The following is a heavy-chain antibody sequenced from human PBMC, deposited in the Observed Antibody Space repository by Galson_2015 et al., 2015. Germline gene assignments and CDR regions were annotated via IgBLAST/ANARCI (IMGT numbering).Heavy chain of an antibody. CDR2: IKQDGSEK. V-gene: IGHV3-7*01. CDR1: GFTFSSYW. CDR3: ARVDYYDSSGYSY. J-gene: IGHJ4*02. Sequence: SLRLSCAASGFTFSSYWMSWVRQAPGKGLEWVANIKQDGSEKYYVDSVKGRFTISRDNAKNSLYLQMNSLRAEDTAVYYCARVDYYDSSGYSYWGQGTLVTVSS. D-gene: IGHD3-22*01.